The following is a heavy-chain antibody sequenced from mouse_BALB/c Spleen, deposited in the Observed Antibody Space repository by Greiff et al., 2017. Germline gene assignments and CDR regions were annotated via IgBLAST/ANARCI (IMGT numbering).Heavy chain of an antibody. V-gene: IGHV1-7*01. Sequence: VQLQQSGAELAKPGASVKMSCKASGYTFTSYWMHWVKQRPGQGLEWIGYINPSTGYTEYNQKFKDKATLTADKSSSTAYMQLSSLTSEDSAVYYCTRRTGPFDYWGQGTTLTVSS. CDR2: INPSTGYT. CDR3: TRRTGPFDY. CDR1: GYTFTSYW. D-gene: IGHD4-1*01. J-gene: IGHJ2*01.